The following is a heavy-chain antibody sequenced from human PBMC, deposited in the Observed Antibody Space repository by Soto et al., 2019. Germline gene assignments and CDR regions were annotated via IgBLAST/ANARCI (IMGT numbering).Heavy chain of an antibody. CDR2: ISSNGHST. CDR3: ARDRCTNLVCYAPSDS. Sequence: EVQLVESGGGLVQPGGSLRLSCATSGFTFSTYAMHWVRQAPGKGLEYVSAISSNGHSTYYANYVKGKFTISIDKAKNPLYLQMDNRSAEDMAVYYWARDRCTNLVCYAPSDSWGQGTLVTVSS. V-gene: IGHV3-64*01. CDR1: GFTFSTYA. J-gene: IGHJ4*02. D-gene: IGHD2-8*01.